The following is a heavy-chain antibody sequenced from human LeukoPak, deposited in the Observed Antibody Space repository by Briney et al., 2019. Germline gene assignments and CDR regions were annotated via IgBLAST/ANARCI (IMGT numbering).Heavy chain of an antibody. J-gene: IGHJ2*01. CDR1: GFTFSSYA. CDR3: ARRGVITMIVVVITPYWYFDL. V-gene: IGHV3-23*01. CDR2: ISGSGGST. Sequence: QTGGSLRLSCAASGFTFSSYAMSWVRQAPGKGLEWVSAISGSGGSTYYADSVKGRFTISRDNSKNTLYLQMNSLRAEDTAVYYCARRGVITMIVVVITPYWYFDLWGRGTLVTVSS. D-gene: IGHD3-22*01.